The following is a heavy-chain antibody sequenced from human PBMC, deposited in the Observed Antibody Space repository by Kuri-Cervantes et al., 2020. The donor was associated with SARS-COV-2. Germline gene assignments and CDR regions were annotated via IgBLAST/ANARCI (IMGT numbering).Heavy chain of an antibody. CDR3: TTCLRRVNSAPGDY. V-gene: IGHV3-15*07. Sequence: GESLKISCAASGFTFSNAWTNWVRQAPGKGLEWVGRIKSKTDGGTTDYAAPVKGRFTISRDDSKNTLYLQMNSLKTEDTAVYYCTTCLRRVNSAPGDYWGQGTLVTVSS. CDR1: GFTFSNAW. D-gene: IGHD1-1*01. CDR2: IKSKTDGGTT. J-gene: IGHJ4*02.